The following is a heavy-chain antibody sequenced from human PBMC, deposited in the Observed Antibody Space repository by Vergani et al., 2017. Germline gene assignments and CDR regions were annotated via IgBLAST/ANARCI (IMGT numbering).Heavy chain of an antibody. CDR2: IIPIFGTA. V-gene: IGHV1-69*18. D-gene: IGHD2-21*02. Sequence: QVQLVQSGAEVKKPGSSVKVSCKASGGTFSSYAISWVRQAPGQGLEWMGRIIPIFGTANYAQKFQGRVTITADESTSTAYMELSSLRSEDTAVYYCARDRDCGGDCPGGYYYYGMDVWGQGTTVTVSS. J-gene: IGHJ6*02. CDR3: ARDRDCGGDCPGGYYYYGMDV. CDR1: GGTFSSYA.